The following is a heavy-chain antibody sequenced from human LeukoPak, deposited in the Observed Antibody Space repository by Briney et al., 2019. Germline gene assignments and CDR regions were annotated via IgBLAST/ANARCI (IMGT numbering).Heavy chain of an antibody. CDR1: GYSISSGYF. CDR3: ARMFRSSWYINWFDP. V-gene: IGHV4-38-2*02. Sequence: SETLSLTCTVSGYSISSGYFWGWIRQPPGKGLEWIGSIYHSGSTSYNPSLKSRLTISVDASKNQFSLKLNFVTAADTAMYYCARMFRSSWYINWFDPWGQGTLVTVSS. D-gene: IGHD6-13*01. CDR2: IYHSGST. J-gene: IGHJ5*02.